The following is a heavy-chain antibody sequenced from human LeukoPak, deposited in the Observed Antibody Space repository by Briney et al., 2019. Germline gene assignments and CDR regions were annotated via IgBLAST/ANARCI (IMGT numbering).Heavy chain of an antibody. D-gene: IGHD3-10*01. Sequence: ASVKVSCKASGYTFTSYYMHWVRQAPGQGLEWMGIINPSGGSTSYAQKFQGRVTMTRDMSTSTVYMELSSLRSEDTAVYYCARDLFPYYSGSGSYSWAQGYYYKDVWSKGTTVNDCS. V-gene: IGHV1-46*01. CDR2: INPSGGST. CDR3: ARDLFPYYSGSGSYSWAQGYYYKDV. CDR1: GYTFTSYY. J-gene: IGHJ6*03.